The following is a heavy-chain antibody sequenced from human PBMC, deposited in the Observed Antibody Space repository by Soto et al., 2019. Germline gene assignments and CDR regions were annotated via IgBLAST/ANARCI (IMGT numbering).Heavy chain of an antibody. CDR1: GGSLSDYF. CDR2: INHLGSI. J-gene: IGHJ6*03. V-gene: IGHV4-34*01. Sequence: SETLSLTCVASGGSLSDYFWSWIRQPPGMALEWIGEINHLGSINYNPSLKSRVTMSVDTSKNQFSLTLNSVTAADTATYYCGRGGILHLAYFFYMDVWDRGTTVTVSS. CDR3: GRGGILHLAYFFYMDV. D-gene: IGHD2-21*01.